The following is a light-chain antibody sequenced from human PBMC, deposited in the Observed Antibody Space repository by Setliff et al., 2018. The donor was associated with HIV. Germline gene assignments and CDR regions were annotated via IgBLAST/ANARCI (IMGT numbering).Light chain of an antibody. J-gene: IGLJ1*01. V-gene: IGLV2-14*01. Sequence: QSALTQPASVSGSPGQSITISCTGTSSDVGGYNYVSWYQQHPGKAPKLMIYEVSKRPSGVSDRFSGSKSGNTASLTISGLQAEDEADYYCCSYASSSLSYVFGAGTKVTVL. CDR1: SSDVGGYNY. CDR3: CSYASSSLSYV. CDR2: EVS.